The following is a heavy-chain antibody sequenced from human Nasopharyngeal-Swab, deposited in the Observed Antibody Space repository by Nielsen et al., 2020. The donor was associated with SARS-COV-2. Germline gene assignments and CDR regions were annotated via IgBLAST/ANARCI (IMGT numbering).Heavy chain of an antibody. V-gene: IGHV3-23*01. D-gene: IGHD3-22*01. CDR1: GFTFSSYA. J-gene: IGHJ3*02. Sequence: GGSLRLSCAASGFTFSSYAMSWVRQAPGKGLEWVSAISGSGGSTYYADSVKGRFTISRDNSKNTLYLQMNSLRAEDTAVYYCAKDYYDSSGYHPDAFDIWGQRTMVTVSS. CDR3: AKDYYDSSGYHPDAFDI. CDR2: ISGSGGST.